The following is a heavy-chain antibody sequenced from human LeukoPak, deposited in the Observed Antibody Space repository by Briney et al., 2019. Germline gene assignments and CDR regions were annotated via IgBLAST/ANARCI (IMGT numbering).Heavy chain of an antibody. CDR2: IYYSGST. J-gene: IGHJ5*02. CDR1: GGSISSYY. CDR3: ARRRQKYQLLHNWFDP. V-gene: IGHV4-59*12. D-gene: IGHD2-2*01. Sequence: SETLSLTCTVSGGSISSYYWSWIRQPPGKGLEWIGYIYYSGSTNYNPSLKGRVTISVDTSKNQFSLKLSSVTAADTAVYYCARRRQKYQLLHNWFDPWGQGTLVTVSS.